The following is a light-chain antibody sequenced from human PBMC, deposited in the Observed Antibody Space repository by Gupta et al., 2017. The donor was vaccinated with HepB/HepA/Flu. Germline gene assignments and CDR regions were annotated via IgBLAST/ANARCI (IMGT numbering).Light chain of an antibody. J-gene: IGLJ3*02. CDR1: NSNIGATYA. V-gene: IGLV1-40*01. Sequence: QSVLTQPPSVSGAPGQRVTIYCTGSNSNIGATYAVHWYKQLPGTAPKLVIHGDNSRPYGVPDRFSGSKSCTSASLAIAGLPADDEGDYYCQTYDNSLSGWVFGGGTRLTVL. CDR3: QTYDNSLSGWV. CDR2: GDN.